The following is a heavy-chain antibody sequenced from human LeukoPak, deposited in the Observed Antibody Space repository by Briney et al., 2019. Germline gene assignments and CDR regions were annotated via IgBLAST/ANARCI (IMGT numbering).Heavy chain of an antibody. CDR2: ISWDGGST. Sequence: GGSLRLSCAASGFTFDDYTMHWVRQAPGKGLEWVSLISWDGGSTYYADSVKGRFTISRDNSKNSLYLQMNSLRTEDTALYYCAKNNDDDDYYYMDVWGKGTTVTVSS. D-gene: IGHD1-1*01. J-gene: IGHJ6*03. CDR1: GFTFDDYT. V-gene: IGHV3-43*01. CDR3: AKNNDDDDYYYMDV.